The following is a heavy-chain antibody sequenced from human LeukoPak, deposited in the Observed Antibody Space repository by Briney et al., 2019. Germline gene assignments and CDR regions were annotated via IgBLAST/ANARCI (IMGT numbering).Heavy chain of an antibody. Sequence: SETLSLTCTVSGYSIGSGYYWGWIRQPPGKGLEWIGSIYHSGSTYYNPSLKSRVTISVDTSKNQFSLKLSSVTAADTAVYYCARQQWLAKPSDYWGQGTLVTVSS. CDR3: ARQQWLAKPSDY. V-gene: IGHV4-38-2*02. CDR1: GYSIGSGYY. D-gene: IGHD6-19*01. CDR2: IYHSGST. J-gene: IGHJ4*02.